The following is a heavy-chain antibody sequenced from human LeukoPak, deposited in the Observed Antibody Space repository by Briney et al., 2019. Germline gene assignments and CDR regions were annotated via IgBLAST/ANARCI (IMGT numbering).Heavy chain of an antibody. D-gene: IGHD1-14*01. J-gene: IGHJ6*03. CDR2: MNPNSGNT. CDR3: ARGGAPEPSYYYYMDV. Sequence: SVTVSFKASGYTFTNYDINWVRQATGQGLDGMGWMNPNSGNTSYPQKFQGRVTITRNTSISTAYMELSSLRSEDTAVYYCARGGAPEPSYYYYMDVWGKGTTVTVSS. V-gene: IGHV1-8*03. CDR1: GYTFTNYD.